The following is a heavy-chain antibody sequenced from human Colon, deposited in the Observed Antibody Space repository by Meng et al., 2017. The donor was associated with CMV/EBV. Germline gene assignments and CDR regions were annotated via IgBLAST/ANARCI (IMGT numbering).Heavy chain of an antibody. CDR3: ARPLVGALDTHAFDM. Sequence: GGSLRLSCAASGFTFDGYAMSWVRQAPGKGLEWVSVIYGSGRSSSSADSVKGRFSISRDNSKNTLYLQMSSLRAEDTAVYYCARPLVGALDTHAFDMWGRGTMVTVSS. V-gene: IGHV3-23*03. CDR2: IYGSGRSS. J-gene: IGHJ3*02. CDR1: GFTFDGYA. D-gene: IGHD1-26*01.